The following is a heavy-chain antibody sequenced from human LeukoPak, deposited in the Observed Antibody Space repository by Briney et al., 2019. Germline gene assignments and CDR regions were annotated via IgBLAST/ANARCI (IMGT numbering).Heavy chain of an antibody. CDR1: GYTFNNYD. CDR3: ARGKRFGELLYG. CDR2: MDPNSGNT. J-gene: IGHJ4*02. V-gene: IGHV1-8*01. Sequence: ASVKVSCKASGYTFNNYDINWVRQAPGQGLEWMGWMDPNSGNTGYAQKFQGRVTMTRNTSISTAYMEPSSLTSEDTAVYYCARGKRFGELLYGWGQGTLVTVSS. D-gene: IGHD3-10*01.